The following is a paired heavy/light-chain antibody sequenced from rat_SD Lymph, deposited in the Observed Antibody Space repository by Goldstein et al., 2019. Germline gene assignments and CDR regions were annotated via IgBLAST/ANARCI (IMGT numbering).Light chain of an antibody. CDR2: LAS. Sequence: ETVMTQSPASMSTSVGERVTVNCKASQSVGSVVAWFQQIPGQSPKRLIYLASNRHTGVPDRFTGSGFGRDFTLTISNVEAEDLAVYYCLQYDSIPYTFGAGTKLELK. CDR1: QSVGSV. J-gene: IGKJ2-3*01. V-gene: IGKV6S9*01. CDR3: LQYDSIPYT.
Heavy chain of an antibody. CDR2: IWSGGST. CDR1: GFSLTSNS. V-gene: IGHV2-1*01. CDR3: TRSGDGYYYVMDA. Sequence: QVQLKESGPGLVQPSQTLSLTCTVSGFSLTSNSVHWVRQPPGKGLEWVGAIWSGGSTDYNSALKSRLSISRDTSKSQVFLKMNSLQTEDTAIYFCTRSGDGYYYVMDAWGQGASVTVSS. D-gene: IGHD1-12*03. J-gene: IGHJ4*01.